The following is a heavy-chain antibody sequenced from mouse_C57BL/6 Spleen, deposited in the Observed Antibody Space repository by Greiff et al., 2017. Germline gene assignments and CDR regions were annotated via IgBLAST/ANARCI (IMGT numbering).Heavy chain of an antibody. CDR2: IWSGGST. CDR3: ARNNSYDYDGRYYYAMDY. D-gene: IGHD2-4*01. V-gene: IGHV2-2*01. Sequence: VQRVESGPGLVQPSQSLSITCTVSGFSLTSYGVHWVRQSPGKGLEWLGVIWSGGSTDYNAAFISRLSISKDNSKSQVFFKMNSLQADDTAIYYCARNNSYDYDGRYYYAMDYWGQGTSVTVSS. J-gene: IGHJ4*01. CDR1: GFSLTSYG.